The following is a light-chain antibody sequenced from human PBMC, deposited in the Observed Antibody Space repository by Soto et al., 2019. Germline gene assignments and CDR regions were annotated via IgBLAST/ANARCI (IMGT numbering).Light chain of an antibody. J-gene: IGLJ2*01. Sequence: QSALTQPPSASGSPGQSVTISCTGTSSDVGDYNYVSWYQHHPGKAPKLMIYEVSKRPSGVPDRFSGSKSGNTASLTVSGLQADDEADYYCSSYAGSNNFVVFGGGTKVTGL. CDR2: EVS. CDR3: SSYAGSNNFVV. CDR1: SSDVGDYNY. V-gene: IGLV2-8*01.